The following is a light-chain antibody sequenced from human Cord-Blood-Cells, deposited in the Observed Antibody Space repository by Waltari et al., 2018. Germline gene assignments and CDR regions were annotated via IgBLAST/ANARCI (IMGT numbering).Light chain of an antibody. J-gene: IGKJ1*01. CDR2: AAS. Sequence: DIHMTESPSSLSASVGDRVTITCRASQSISSYLNWYQQKPGKAPKLLIYAASSLQSGVPSRFSCSGSGTDFTLTISSLQPEDFVTYYCQQSYSTPPWTFGQGTKVEIK. V-gene: IGKV1-39*01. CDR3: QQSYSTPPWT. CDR1: QSISSY.